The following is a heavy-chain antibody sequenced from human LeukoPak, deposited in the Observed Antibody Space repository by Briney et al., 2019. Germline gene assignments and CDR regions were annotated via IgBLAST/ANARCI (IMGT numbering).Heavy chain of an antibody. Sequence: GGSLRLSCAASGFTFDDYGMSWVRQAPGKGLEWVSYISSSGSTIYYADSVKGRFTISRDNAKNSLYLQMNSLRAEDTAVYYCAREEYGDYGKIDYWGQGTLVTVSS. CDR2: ISSSGSTI. V-gene: IGHV3-11*01. D-gene: IGHD4-17*01. CDR1: GFTFDDYG. CDR3: AREEYGDYGKIDY. J-gene: IGHJ4*02.